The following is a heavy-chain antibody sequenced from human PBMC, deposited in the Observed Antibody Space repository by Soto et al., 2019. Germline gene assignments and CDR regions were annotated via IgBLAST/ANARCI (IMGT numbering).Heavy chain of an antibody. CDR1: GGSISSYD. J-gene: IGHJ4*02. V-gene: IGHV4-59*01. CDR2: IYYSGST. Sequence: SETLSLTCTVSGGSISSYDWSWIRQPPGKGLEWIGYIYYSGSTNYNPSLKSRVTISVDTSKNQFSLKLRSVTAAEKAVYYCAREGGRNINISFDYLGRRTLLTVCS. CDR3: AREGGRNINISFDY. D-gene: IGHD3-10*01.